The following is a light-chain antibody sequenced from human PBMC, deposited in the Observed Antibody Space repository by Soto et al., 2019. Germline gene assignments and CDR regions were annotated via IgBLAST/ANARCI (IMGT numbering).Light chain of an antibody. J-gene: IGLJ2*01. Sequence: QSVLTQSPSASASLGASVKLTCTLSSGHSSYAIAWHQQQPEKGPRYLMKLNSDGSHSKGDGIPDRFSGSSSGAERYLTISSLQSEDEADYDCQTWGTGIEVFGGGTTLTVL. CDR2: LNSDGSH. V-gene: IGLV4-69*01. CDR1: SGHSSYA. CDR3: QTWGTGIEV.